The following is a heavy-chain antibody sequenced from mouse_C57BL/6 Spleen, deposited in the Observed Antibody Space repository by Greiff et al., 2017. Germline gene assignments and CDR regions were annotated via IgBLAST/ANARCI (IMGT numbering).Heavy chain of an antibody. V-gene: IGHV1-69*01. CDR3: ARGGNCRGWFAY. Sequence: QVQLQQPGAELVMPGASVKLSCKASGYTFTSYWMHWVKQRPGQGLEWIGEIDPSDSYTNYNQKFKGKSTLTVDKSSSTAYMQLSSLTSEDSAVYYCARGGNCRGWFAYWGQGTLVTVSA. J-gene: IGHJ3*01. D-gene: IGHD2-1*01. CDR2: IDPSDSYT. CDR1: GYTFTSYW.